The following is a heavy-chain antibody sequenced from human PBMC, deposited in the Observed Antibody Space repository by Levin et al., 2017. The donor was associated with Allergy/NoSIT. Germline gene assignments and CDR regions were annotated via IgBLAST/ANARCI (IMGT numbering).Heavy chain of an antibody. V-gene: IGHV3-9*01. CDR2: VTWNSGSI. D-gene: IGHD5-18*01. Sequence: SLKISCAASGFTFDDYAMHWVRQVPGKGLEWVSGVTWNSGSIGYADSVKGRFTISRDKTKKFLYLQMNSLRAEDTGLYYCAKGGTGYTYGYDWFDPWGQGTLVTVSS. CDR3: AKGGTGYTYGYDWFDP. J-gene: IGHJ5*02. CDR1: GFTFDDYA.